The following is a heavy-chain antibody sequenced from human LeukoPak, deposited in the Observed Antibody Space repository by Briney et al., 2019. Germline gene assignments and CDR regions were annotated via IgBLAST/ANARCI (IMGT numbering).Heavy chain of an antibody. CDR1: GYSISSGYY. D-gene: IGHD6-6*01. Sequence: SETLSLTCTVSGYSISSGYYWGWIRQPPGKGLEWIGSIYHSGSTYYNPSLKSRVTIPVDTSKNQFSLKPSSVTAADTVVYYCARDRDSSSSGNWFDPWGQGTLVTVSS. CDR3: ARDRDSSSSGNWFDP. CDR2: IYHSGST. V-gene: IGHV4-38-2*02. J-gene: IGHJ5*02.